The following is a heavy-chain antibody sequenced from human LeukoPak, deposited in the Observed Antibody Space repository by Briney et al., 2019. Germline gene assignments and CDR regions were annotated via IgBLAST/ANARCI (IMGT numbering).Heavy chain of an antibody. D-gene: IGHD3-22*01. CDR1: GYSISSGYY. V-gene: IGHV4-38-2*02. J-gene: IGHJ5*02. Sequence: SETLSLTCTVSGYSISSGYYWGWIRQPPGKGLEWIGSIYHSGSTYYNPSLKSRVIILIDTAKNHFSLNLSSVPAADTGVYYCARHSADYYEGIGTNWFDPWGQGTLVTVSS. CDR2: IYHSGST. CDR3: ARHSADYYEGIGTNWFDP.